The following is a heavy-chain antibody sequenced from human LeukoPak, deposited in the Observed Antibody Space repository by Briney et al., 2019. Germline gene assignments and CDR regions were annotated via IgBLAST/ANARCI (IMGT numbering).Heavy chain of an antibody. CDR2: INPNSGGT. Sequence: ASVKVSCKASGYTFTGYYMHWVRQAPGQGLEWMGRINPNSGGTNYAQKFQGRVTMTRDTSISTDYMELSRLRSDDTAVYYCARDTRAMVRGVIINFDYWGQGTLFTVSS. V-gene: IGHV1-2*06. CDR1: GYTFTGYY. CDR3: ARDTRAMVRGVIINFDY. J-gene: IGHJ4*02. D-gene: IGHD3-10*01.